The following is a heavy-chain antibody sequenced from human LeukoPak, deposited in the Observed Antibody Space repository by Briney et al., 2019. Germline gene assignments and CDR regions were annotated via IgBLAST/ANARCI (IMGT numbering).Heavy chain of an antibody. CDR3: VTAMVRGEYYYYGMDV. J-gene: IGHJ6*02. CDR1: GGTFSSYA. Sequence: SVKVSCKASGGTFSSYAISWVQQAPGQGLEWMGRIIPIFGIANYAQKFQGRVTITADKSTSTAYIELSSLRSEDTAVYYCVTAMVRGEYYYYGMDVWGQGTTVTVSS. V-gene: IGHV1-69*04. CDR2: IIPIFGIA. D-gene: IGHD5-18*01.